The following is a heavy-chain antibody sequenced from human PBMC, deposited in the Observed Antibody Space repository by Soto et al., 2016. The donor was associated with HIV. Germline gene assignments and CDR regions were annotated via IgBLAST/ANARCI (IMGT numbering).Heavy chain of an antibody. CDR1: GFTFNMHA. D-gene: IGHD4-17*01. CDR2: INEIGDKT. CDR3: AKDSSTKQMTTTTLTP. J-gene: IGHJ5*02. Sequence: EVQLMESGGGLVQPGGSLRLSCAASGFTFNMHAMAWVRQVPGKGLEWVSVINEIGDKTYYAESVKGRVVISRDNSKNTVSLEMNDLRVDDTAIYFCAKDSSTKQMTTTTLTPWGQGALVTVSS. V-gene: IGHV3-23*01.